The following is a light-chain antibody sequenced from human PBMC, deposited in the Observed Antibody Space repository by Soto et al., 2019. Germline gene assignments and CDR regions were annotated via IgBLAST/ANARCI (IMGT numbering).Light chain of an antibody. J-gene: IGKJ1*01. V-gene: IGKV1-5*03. CDR3: QHYKSYSEA. Sequence: DIQMTQSPSTLSGSVGDRVTITCRASQNISSWLAWYQQKPGKYPTLLIYKASTVKSGVPSRFSGSGSGTEFTLPISSLPPDGFATYYCQHYKSYSEAFGEGTKGEL. CDR1: QNISSW. CDR2: KAS.